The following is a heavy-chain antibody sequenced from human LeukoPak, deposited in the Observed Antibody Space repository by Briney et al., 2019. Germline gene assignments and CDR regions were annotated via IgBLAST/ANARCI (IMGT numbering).Heavy chain of an antibody. D-gene: IGHD3-10*01. V-gene: IGHV3-21*01. J-gene: IGHJ5*02. CDR1: GFTFSRHS. CDR2: ISSSSSYI. CDR3: ARDRRQDYGSGGSNWFDP. Sequence: GGSLSLSCAASGFTFSRHSVRWVRQAPGRGLEWASSISSSSSYIYYADSVKSPFTISRDNAKNSLYLQMNSLRAGDTAVYYCARDRRQDYGSGGSNWFDPWGQGTLVTVSS.